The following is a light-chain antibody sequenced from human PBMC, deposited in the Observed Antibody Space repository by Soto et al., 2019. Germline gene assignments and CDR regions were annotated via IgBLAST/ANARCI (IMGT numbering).Light chain of an antibody. J-gene: IGLJ2*01. CDR1: SSDVGGYNY. CDR3: SSYGGSNTVV. Sequence: QSALTQPPSASGSPGQSVTISCTGSSSDVGGYNYVSWYQQHPGKAPKLMIYEVSTRPSGVPDRLSGSKSGNTASLTVSGIRAEDEADYYCSSYGGSNTVVFGGGTKLTVL. V-gene: IGLV2-8*01. CDR2: EVS.